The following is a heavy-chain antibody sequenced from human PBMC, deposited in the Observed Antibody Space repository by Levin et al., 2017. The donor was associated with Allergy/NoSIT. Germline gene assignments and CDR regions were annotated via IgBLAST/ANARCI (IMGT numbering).Heavy chain of an antibody. J-gene: IGHJ2*01. Sequence: KASETLSLTCTVSGGPISGHYWSWIRQPPGKGLEWIGYVYDSGITKYNPSLKSRVTISSDTSKNQISLKLTSVSAADTAVYYCAGSDYYGSGTVYWYFDLWGRGTLATVSS. V-gene: IGHV4-59*11. D-gene: IGHD3-10*01. CDR1: GGPISGHY. CDR3: AGSDYYGSGTVYWYFDL. CDR2: VYDSGIT.